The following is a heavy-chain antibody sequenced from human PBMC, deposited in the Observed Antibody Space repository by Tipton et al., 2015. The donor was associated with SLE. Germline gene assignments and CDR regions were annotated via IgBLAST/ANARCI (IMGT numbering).Heavy chain of an antibody. Sequence: LRLSCAASGFTFSSYSMNWVRQAPGKGLEWVSSISSSSSYIYYADSVKGRFTISRDNAKNSLYLQMNSLRAEDTAVYYCARAEQWLVPYFQHWGQGTLVTVSS. J-gene: IGHJ1*01. CDR3: ARAEQWLVPYFQH. CDR1: GFTFSSYS. CDR2: ISSSSSYI. V-gene: IGHV3-21*01. D-gene: IGHD6-19*01.